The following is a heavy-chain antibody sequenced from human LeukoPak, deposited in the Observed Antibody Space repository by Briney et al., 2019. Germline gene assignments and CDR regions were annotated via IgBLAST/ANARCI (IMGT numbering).Heavy chain of an antibody. CDR1: GFTFSSYW. J-gene: IGHJ5*02. V-gene: IGHV3-74*01. D-gene: IGHD1-26*01. CDR3: ARRSGSYYIWFDP. Sequence: PGGSLRLSCAASGFTFSSYWMHWVRQAPGKGLVWVSRINSDGSSTSYADSVKGRFTISRDNAKNTLYLQMNSLRAEDTAVYYCARRSGSYYIWFDPWGQGTLVTVSS. CDR2: INSDGSST.